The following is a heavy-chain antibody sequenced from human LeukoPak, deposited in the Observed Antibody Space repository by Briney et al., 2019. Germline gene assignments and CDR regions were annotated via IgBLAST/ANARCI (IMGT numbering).Heavy chain of an antibody. CDR3: ARVETEGSSWYGVYYFDY. J-gene: IGHJ4*02. V-gene: IGHV4-38-2*02. Sequence: PSETLSLTCTVSSYYINNGHYWGWIRQPPGKGLEWIGSLYHSGNTYYTPSLKSRVTMSVDTSKNQFSLKLTSVTAADTAVYYCARVETEGSSWYGVYYFDYWGQGTQVTVSS. CDR2: LYHSGNT. CDR1: SYYINNGHY. D-gene: IGHD6-13*01.